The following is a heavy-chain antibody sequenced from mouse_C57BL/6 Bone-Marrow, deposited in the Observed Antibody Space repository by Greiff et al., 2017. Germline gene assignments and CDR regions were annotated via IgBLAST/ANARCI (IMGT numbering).Heavy chain of an antibody. CDR1: GYSITSGYY. D-gene: IGHD2-4*01. CDR3: ARDQDYDGDYFDY. CDR2: ISYDGSN. V-gene: IGHV3-6*01. Sequence: EVKLQESGPGLVKPSQSLSLTCSVTGYSITSGYYWNWIRQFPGNKLEWMGYISYDGSNNYNPSLKNRISITRDTSKNQFFLKLNSVTTEDTATYYCARDQDYDGDYFDYWGQGTTLTVSS. J-gene: IGHJ2*01.